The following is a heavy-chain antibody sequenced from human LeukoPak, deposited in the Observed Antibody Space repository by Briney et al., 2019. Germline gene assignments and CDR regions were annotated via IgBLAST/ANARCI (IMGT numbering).Heavy chain of an antibody. CDR2: IYHSGST. CDR3: ARTDVSMWGKVYFDY. J-gene: IGHJ4*02. D-gene: IGHD1-1*01. V-gene: IGHV4-30-2*02. CDR1: GGSISSGGYS. Sequence: KPSQTLSLTCAVSGGSISSGGYSWSWIRQPPGKGLEWIGYIYHSGSTYYNPSLKGRVTISVDTSKNQFSLKLSSVTAADTAVYYCARTDVSMWGKVYFDYWGQGTLVTVSS.